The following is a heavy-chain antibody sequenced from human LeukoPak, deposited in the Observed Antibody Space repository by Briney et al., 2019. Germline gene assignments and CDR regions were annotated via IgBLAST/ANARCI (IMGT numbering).Heavy chain of an antibody. CDR1: GFTFSNHD. V-gene: IGHV3-21*01. D-gene: IGHD3-10*01. CDR2: ISTTSSYI. Sequence: GGSLRLSCAASGFTFSNHDMNWVRQAPGKGLEWVSSISTTSSYIYYADSVKGRITISRDNGGNSLSLQMDSLRAEDTAVYYCAKPYYYGSRSYMDYWGQGTLVTVSS. J-gene: IGHJ4*02. CDR3: AKPYYYGSRSYMDY.